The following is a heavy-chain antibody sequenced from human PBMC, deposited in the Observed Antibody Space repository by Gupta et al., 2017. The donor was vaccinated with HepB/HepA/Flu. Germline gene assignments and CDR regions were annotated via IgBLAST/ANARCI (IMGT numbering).Heavy chain of an antibody. CDR3: VKEDVVGPGSGMDV. CDR2: INRSGAGS. V-gene: IGHV3-43*02. J-gene: IGHJ6*02. D-gene: IGHD2-15*01. CDR1: GFLFVDHA. Sequence: EVQLVESGGGVVQPGESLRLSCAASGFLFVDHAMHWVRQAPGKGLEWVAFINRSGAGSHYADSVKGRFTISRDNSKNALYLQMNSLRTEDTAFYYCVKEDVVGPGSGMDVWGQGTTVTVSS.